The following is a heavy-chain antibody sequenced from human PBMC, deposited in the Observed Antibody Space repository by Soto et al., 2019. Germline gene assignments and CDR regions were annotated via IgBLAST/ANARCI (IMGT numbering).Heavy chain of an antibody. CDR1: GFTFDDYA. CDR3: EKDINPFRYYSMAV. CDR2: ISWNSGSI. V-gene: IGHV3-9*01. Sequence: PGGSLRLSCAASGFTFDDYAMHWVRQAPGKGLEWVSGISWNSGSIGYADSVKGRFTISRDNAKNSLYLQMNSLRAEDTALYYCEKDINPFRYYSMAVGGKGTTVTVS. J-gene: IGHJ6*03.